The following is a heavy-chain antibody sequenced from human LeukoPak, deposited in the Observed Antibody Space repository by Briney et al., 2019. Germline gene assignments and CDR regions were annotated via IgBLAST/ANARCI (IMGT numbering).Heavy chain of an antibody. CDR3: ARDPHTQQFGLDI. D-gene: IGHD6-6*01. CDR1: GFTFSSYT. CDR2: ISSSGDNI. Sequence: EGSLRLSCAASGFTFSSYTMNWVRQAPGKGLEWVSSISSSGDNIYYADSLKGRVTISRDNAKNSLYLQVSSLRAEDTAVYYCARDPHTQQFGLDIWGQGTLVTVSP. J-gene: IGHJ3*02. V-gene: IGHV3-21*06.